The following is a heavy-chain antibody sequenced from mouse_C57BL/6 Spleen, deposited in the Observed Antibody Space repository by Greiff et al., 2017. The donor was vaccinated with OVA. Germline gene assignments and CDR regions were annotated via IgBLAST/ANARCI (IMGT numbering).Heavy chain of an antibody. J-gene: IGHJ4*01. V-gene: IGHV1-64*01. D-gene: IGHD1-1*01. Sequence: VQLQQSGAELVKPGASVKLSCKASGYTFTSYWMHWVKQRPGQGLEWIGMIHPNSGSTNYNEKFKSKATLTVDKSSSTAYMQLSSLTSEDSAVXYYERRRKYYGSSCEEAMDYWGQGTSVTVSS. CDR1: GYTFTSYW. CDR3: ERRRKYYGSSCEEAMDY. CDR2: IHPNSGST.